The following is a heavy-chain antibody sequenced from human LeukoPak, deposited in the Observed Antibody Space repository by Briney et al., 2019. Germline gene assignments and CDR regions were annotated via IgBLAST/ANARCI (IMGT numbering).Heavy chain of an antibody. D-gene: IGHD3-22*01. CDR1: GGSISSNSYY. V-gene: IGHV4-39*01. CDR2: IYYSGST. Sequence: SETLSLTCTVSGGSISSNSYYWGWIRQPPGKGLEWIGSIYYSGSTYYNPSLKSRVTISVDTSKNQFSLKLSSVTAADTAVYYCARHFYDSSGYYYPAGLDYWGQGTLITVSS. CDR3: ARHFYDSSGYYYPAGLDY. J-gene: IGHJ4*02.